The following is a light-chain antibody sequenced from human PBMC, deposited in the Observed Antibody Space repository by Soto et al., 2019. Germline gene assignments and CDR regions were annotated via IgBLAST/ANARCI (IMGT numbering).Light chain of an antibody. Sequence: DILMTQSPSSLSASVGDRVTITCRASQSISTYLNWYQQKVGKAPKLLIYAASSLQRGVPSRLSGSGSGTDFILTISSLQPEDFATYYCQQSYSTPRTFGQGTKLEIK. CDR3: QQSYSTPRT. CDR1: QSISTY. J-gene: IGKJ2*02. CDR2: AAS. V-gene: IGKV1-39*01.